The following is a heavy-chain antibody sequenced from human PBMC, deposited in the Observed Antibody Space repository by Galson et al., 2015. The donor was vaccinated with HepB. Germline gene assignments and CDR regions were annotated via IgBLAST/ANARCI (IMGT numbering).Heavy chain of an antibody. CDR1: GFTFSGSA. Sequence: SLRLSCAASGFTFSGSAMHWVRQASGRGLEWVGRIGRKANSYAHAYAASVKGRFTISRDDSKNTAYMQMNSLKTEDTAVYYCTRLGDLSGYSSLWGQGTLVTVSS. D-gene: IGHD6-13*01. CDR3: TRLGDLSGYSSL. V-gene: IGHV3-73*01. CDR2: IGRKANSYAH. J-gene: IGHJ4*02.